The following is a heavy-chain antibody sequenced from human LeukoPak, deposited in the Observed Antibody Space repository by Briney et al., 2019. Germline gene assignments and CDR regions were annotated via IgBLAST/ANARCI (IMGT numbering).Heavy chain of an antibody. Sequence: SETLSLTCAVSGGSISSYYWSWIRQPAGKGLEWIGRIYTSGSTNYNPSLKSRVTMSVDTSKNQFSLKLSSVTAADTAVYYCASSYYYDGSGYYQWGQGTLVTVSS. CDR3: ASSYYYDGSGYYQ. V-gene: IGHV4-4*07. CDR2: IYTSGST. J-gene: IGHJ4*02. CDR1: GGSISSYY. D-gene: IGHD3-22*01.